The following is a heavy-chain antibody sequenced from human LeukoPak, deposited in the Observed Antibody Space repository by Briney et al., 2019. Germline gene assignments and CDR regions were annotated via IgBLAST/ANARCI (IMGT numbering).Heavy chain of an antibody. Sequence: SETLSLTCNVSGASLSSYYWDWLRQSPGRGLEWIGYISDTGKTDSNPSLKSRVTISLATSKNQFSLRLTSVTAADSAVYFCATGYYEPSATWGPGIMVSVSS. CDR2: ISDTGKT. D-gene: IGHD3-22*01. CDR3: ATGYYEPSAT. CDR1: GASLSSYY. V-gene: IGHV4-59*01. J-gene: IGHJ5*02.